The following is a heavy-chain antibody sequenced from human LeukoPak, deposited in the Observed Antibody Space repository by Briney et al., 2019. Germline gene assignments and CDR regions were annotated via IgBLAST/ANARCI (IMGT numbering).Heavy chain of an antibody. V-gene: IGHV3-11*01. CDR1: GISFSGYF. CDR2: LSNSGSSI. J-gene: IGHJ4*02. Sequence: PGGSLRLSCAASGISFSGYFMSWIRQAPGKGLEWVAYLSNSGSSIYYADSVKGRFTISRDNANNSLFLQMNSLRVEDTALYYCTREPNDYGDYGRHYWGQGTLVTVSS. CDR3: TREPNDYGDYGRHY. D-gene: IGHD4-17*01.